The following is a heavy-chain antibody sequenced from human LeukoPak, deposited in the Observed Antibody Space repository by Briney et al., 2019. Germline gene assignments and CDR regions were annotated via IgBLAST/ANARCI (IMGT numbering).Heavy chain of an antibody. J-gene: IGHJ4*02. CDR3: AKDLGCSGYENYFDY. CDR1: GFTFSSYA. V-gene: IGHV3-23*01. Sequence: PGGSLRLSCAASGFTFSSYAMGWVRQAPGKGLEWVSAISGSGGSTYYADSVKGRFTISRDNSKNTLYLQMNSLRAEDTAVYYCAKDLGCSGYENYFDYWGQGTLVTVSS. CDR2: ISGSGGST. D-gene: IGHD5-12*01.